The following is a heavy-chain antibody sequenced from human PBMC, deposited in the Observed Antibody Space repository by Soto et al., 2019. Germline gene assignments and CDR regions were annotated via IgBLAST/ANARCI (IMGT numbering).Heavy chain of an antibody. J-gene: IGHJ6*02. CDR1: GFTFSSYG. D-gene: IGHD2-15*01. CDR2: IWYDGSNK. CDR3: ASLPDCSGGSCYGYYYYGMDV. V-gene: IGHV3-33*01. Sequence: GGSLRLSCAASGFTFSSYGMHWVRQAPGKGLEWVAVIWYDGSNKYYADSVKGRFTISRDNSKNTLYLQMNSLGAEDTAVYYCASLPDCSGGSCYGYYYYGMDVWGQGTTVTVSS.